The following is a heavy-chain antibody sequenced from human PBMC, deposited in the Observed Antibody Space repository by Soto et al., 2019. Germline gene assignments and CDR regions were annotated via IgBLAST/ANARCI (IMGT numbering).Heavy chain of an antibody. Sequence: GGSLSLSCAASGFTFSGYWMHWVRHVPGKGLVRVSRINSAGSITGYADSVKDRFTISRENATSSLYLQWSKLRVKDMALYFCVTGGATTWHWGQGSLVRVSS. CDR2: INSAGSIT. CDR1: GFTFSGYW. CDR3: VTGGATTWH. D-gene: IGHD1-26*01. J-gene: IGHJ4*02. V-gene: IGHV3-74*01.